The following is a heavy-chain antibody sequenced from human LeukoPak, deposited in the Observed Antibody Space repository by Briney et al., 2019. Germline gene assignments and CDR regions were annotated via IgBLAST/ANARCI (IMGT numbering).Heavy chain of an antibody. CDR3: ARGQGRDGFNGILDF. D-gene: IGHD5-24*01. CDR1: GGSFSGYY. CDR2: INHSGST. J-gene: IGHJ4*02. V-gene: IGHV4-34*01. Sequence: SETLSLTCAVYGGSFSGYYLSWSRQPPGKGLEWIGEINHSGSTGHNPSLKSRVTISVDTSKNQFSLKLSSVTAADTAVYYCARGQGRDGFNGILDFSGQGALVTVSS.